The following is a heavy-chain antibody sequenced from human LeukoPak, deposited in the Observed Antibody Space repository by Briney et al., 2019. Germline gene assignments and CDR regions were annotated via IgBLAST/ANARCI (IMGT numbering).Heavy chain of an antibody. CDR1: GYTFTGYY. CDR2: INPNSGGT. Sequence: GASVKVSCKASGYTFTGYYMHWVRQAPGQGLEWMGWINPNSGGTNYAQKFQGRGTMTRDTSISTADMELSRLRSDETAVYYCARDTAMAFYYMDVWGKGTTVTVSS. D-gene: IGHD5-18*01. J-gene: IGHJ6*03. CDR3: ARDTAMAFYYMDV. V-gene: IGHV1-2*02.